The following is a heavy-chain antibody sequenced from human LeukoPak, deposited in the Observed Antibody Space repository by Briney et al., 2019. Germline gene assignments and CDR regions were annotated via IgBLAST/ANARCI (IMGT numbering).Heavy chain of an antibody. D-gene: IGHD3-22*01. CDR2: IIPIFGTA. CDR1: GGTFSSYA. Sequence: ASVKVSCKASGGTFSSYAISWVRQAPGQGLEWMGGIIPIFGTANYAQKFQGRVTITADESTSTAYMELSSLRSEDTAVYYCAGDYYYDSSGYPGYFDYWGQGTLVTVSS. J-gene: IGHJ4*02. V-gene: IGHV1-69*13. CDR3: AGDYYYDSSGYPGYFDY.